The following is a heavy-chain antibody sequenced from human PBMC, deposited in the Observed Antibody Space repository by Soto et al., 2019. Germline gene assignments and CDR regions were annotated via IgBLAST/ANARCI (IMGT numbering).Heavy chain of an antibody. V-gene: IGHV3-23*01. CDR1: GFTFSSYA. CDR3: AKNHLYPVGIVVDWFDP. J-gene: IGHJ5*02. Sequence: EVQLLESGGGLVQPGGSLRLSCAASGFTFSSYAMSWVRQAPGKGLEWVSAISGSGGSTYYADSVKGRFTISRDNSKNTLYLQMNSLRAEDTAVYYCAKNHLYPVGIVVDWFDPWGQGTLVTVSS. D-gene: IGHD3-22*01. CDR2: ISGSGGST.